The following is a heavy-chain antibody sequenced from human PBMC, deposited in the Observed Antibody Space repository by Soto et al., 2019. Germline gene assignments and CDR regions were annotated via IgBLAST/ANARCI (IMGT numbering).Heavy chain of an antibody. CDR1: GFSLSTSRVG. Sequence: QITLKESGPTLVKPTQTLTLTCTFTGFSLSTSRVGVGWIRQPPGKALEWLAVIYWYDAKTYRPSLKSRLTITKDTTKTQVALTMTNMDPVDTATYYCAHAYGGRSLYWGQGTLVTVAS. D-gene: IGHD4-17*01. CDR2: IYWYDAK. CDR3: AHAYGGRSLY. V-gene: IGHV2-5*01. J-gene: IGHJ4*02.